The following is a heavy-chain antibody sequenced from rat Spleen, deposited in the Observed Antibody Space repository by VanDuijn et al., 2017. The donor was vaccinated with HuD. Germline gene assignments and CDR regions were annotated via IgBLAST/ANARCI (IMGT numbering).Heavy chain of an antibody. CDR2: IQSGGST. Sequence: QVQLKESGPGLVQPSQTLSLTCPSSGLSLSSNRLSWLRQPPGKGLEWMGRIQSGGSTDYNSALKSRLSISRDTSKSQVFLKMNSLQTEDTAIYFCTRPNNPYWYFDFWGPGTMVTVSS. CDR3: TRPNNPYWYFDF. D-gene: IGHD1-10*01. V-gene: IGHV2-1*01. CDR1: GLSLSSNR. J-gene: IGHJ1*01.